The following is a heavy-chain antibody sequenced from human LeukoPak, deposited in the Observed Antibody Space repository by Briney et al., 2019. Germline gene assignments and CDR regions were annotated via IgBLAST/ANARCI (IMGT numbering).Heavy chain of an antibody. Sequence: SETPSLTCTVSGGSISSYYWSWIRQPPGKGLEWIGYIYYSGSTNYNPSLKSRVTISVDTSKNQFSLKLSSVTAADTAVYYCAREGQQWLEGHDAFDIWGQGTMVTVSS. CDR2: IYYSGST. CDR1: GGSISSYY. D-gene: IGHD6-19*01. V-gene: IGHV4-59*01. CDR3: AREGQQWLEGHDAFDI. J-gene: IGHJ3*02.